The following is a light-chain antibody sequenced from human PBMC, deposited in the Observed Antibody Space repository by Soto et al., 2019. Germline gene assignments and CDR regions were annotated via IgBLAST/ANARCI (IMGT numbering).Light chain of an antibody. Sequence: QSVLTQPPSASGTPGQRVTISCSGGSSNIGGYNYVYWYQQYPGTAPKLLVFGTNLRPSGVPDRFSASKSGTSGSRTISGLRSEDEADYYCAAWDDSLRVVLFGGGTKLTVL. J-gene: IGLJ2*01. CDR3: AAWDDSLRVVL. CDR2: GTN. V-gene: IGLV1-47*02. CDR1: SSNIGGYNY.